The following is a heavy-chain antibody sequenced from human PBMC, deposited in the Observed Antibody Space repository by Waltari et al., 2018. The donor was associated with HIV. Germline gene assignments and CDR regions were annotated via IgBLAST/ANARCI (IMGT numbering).Heavy chain of an antibody. V-gene: IGHV1-69*06. J-gene: IGHJ3*02. CDR3: AREGQWLAQKWGFDI. CDR1: GGPSSGQA. D-gene: IGHD6-19*01. CDR2: IIPIFGTA. Sequence: QVQLVPSGAEVKKPGSSVKVSCTAAGGPSSGQAIGWVRQAHGHGIEWMGRIIPIFGTANDAQKFQGRVTITADKSTSTAYMELSSLRSEDTAVYYWAREGQWLAQKWGFDIWGQGTMVTVSS.